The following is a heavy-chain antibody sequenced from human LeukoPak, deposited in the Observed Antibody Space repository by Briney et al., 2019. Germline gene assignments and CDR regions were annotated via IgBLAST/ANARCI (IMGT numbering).Heavy chain of an antibody. CDR1: GFTFSSYW. Sequence: GGSLRLSCAASGFTFSSYWMSWVRQAPGKGLEWVANIKQDGSEKYYVDSVKGRFTISRDNAKNSLYLQMNSLRVGDTAVYYCARQYSGSYFFAGFDPWGQGTLVTASS. CDR3: ARQYSGSYFFAGFDP. CDR2: IKQDGSEK. J-gene: IGHJ5*02. V-gene: IGHV3-7*01. D-gene: IGHD1-26*01.